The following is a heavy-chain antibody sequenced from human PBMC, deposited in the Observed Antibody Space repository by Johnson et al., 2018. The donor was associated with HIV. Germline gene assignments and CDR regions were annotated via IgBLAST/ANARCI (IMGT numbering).Heavy chain of an antibody. CDR3: ARVGGGVVVVPTAIGAFDI. CDR1: GFIFSSYV. V-gene: IGHV3-30*03. J-gene: IGHJ3*02. Sequence: QVQLVESGGGVVQPGRSLRLSCVASGFIFSSYVMHWVRQAPGKGLEWVAVISYDGSNKYYGDSVKGRFTISRDNSKNTLSLQMNSLRSEGTAVYYCARVGGGVVVVPTAIGAFDIWGQGTMVTVSS. CDR2: ISYDGSNK. D-gene: IGHD2-2*01.